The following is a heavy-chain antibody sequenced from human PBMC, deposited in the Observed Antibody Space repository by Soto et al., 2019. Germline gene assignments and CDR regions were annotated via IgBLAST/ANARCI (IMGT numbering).Heavy chain of an antibody. Sequence: SETLSLTCTVSGGSISSYYWSWIRQPPGKGLEWIGYIYYSGSTNHNPSLKSRVTISVDMSKNQFSLKLSSVTAADTAVYYCARHIAARPHYYYYGMDVWGQGTTVTVSS. D-gene: IGHD6-6*01. V-gene: IGHV4-59*01. CDR1: GGSISSYY. CDR3: ARHIAARPHYYYYGMDV. J-gene: IGHJ6*02. CDR2: IYYSGST.